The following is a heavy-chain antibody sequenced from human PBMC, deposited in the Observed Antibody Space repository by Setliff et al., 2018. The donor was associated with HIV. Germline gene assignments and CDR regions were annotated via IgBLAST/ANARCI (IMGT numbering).Heavy chain of an antibody. D-gene: IGHD3-10*01. CDR2: FYYSWNT. J-gene: IGHJ4*02. Sequence: SETLSLTCTVSGASIGRRSDCWGWIRQPPGKGLEWIGSFYYSWNTYYNPSLKSRVTISVDTSKNQFSLILSPVTAADTAVYYCARQTGLRGYYGSNSLYYFDYWGKGMLVTVSS. CDR1: GASIGRRSDC. V-gene: IGHV4-39*01. CDR3: ARQTGLRGYYGSNSLYYFDY.